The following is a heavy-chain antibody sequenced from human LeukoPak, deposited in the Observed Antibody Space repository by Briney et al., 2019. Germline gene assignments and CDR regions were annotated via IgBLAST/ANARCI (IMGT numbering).Heavy chain of an antibody. CDR1: GFTFSSYG. D-gene: IGHD3-10*01. CDR2: ISGSGGST. Sequence: GGSLRLSCAASGFTFSSYGMSWVRQAPGKGLEWVSAISGSGGSTYYADSVKGRFTISRDNSKNTLFLQMNSLRAEDTAIYYRAKDLKSLYYYGSGSSSHWGQGILVTVSS. CDR3: AKDLKSLYYYGSGSSSH. V-gene: IGHV3-23*01. J-gene: IGHJ4*02.